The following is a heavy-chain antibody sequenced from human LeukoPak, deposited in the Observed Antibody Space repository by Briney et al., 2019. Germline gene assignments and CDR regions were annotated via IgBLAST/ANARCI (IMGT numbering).Heavy chain of an antibody. V-gene: IGHV4-39*01. CDR2: IYYSGST. J-gene: IGHJ4*02. CDR1: GGSISSSSFY. D-gene: IGHD2-8*01. CDR3: ARRLKDNGYPRHFDY. Sequence: SETLSLTCTVSGGSISSSSFYWGWIRQPPGKGLEWIGNIYYSGSTYYNPSLESRITISADTSKNQFSLRLSSVTAADTAVYYCARRLKDNGYPRHFDYRGQGTLVTVSS.